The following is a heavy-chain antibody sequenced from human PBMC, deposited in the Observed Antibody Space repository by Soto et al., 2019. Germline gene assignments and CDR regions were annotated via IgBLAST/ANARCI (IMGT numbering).Heavy chain of an antibody. V-gene: IGHV1-46*01. CDR1: GYTFTRHN. J-gene: IGHJ4*02. CDR3: ARVRGGGSEYFFDY. D-gene: IGHD2-15*01. Sequence: ASVKVSCKASGYTFTRHNVHWVRQAPGQGLEWMAIINPSGGNTYYVQKFEGRVTLTTDTSTSTVHMELSILGSDDTAVYYCARVRGGGSEYFFDYWGQGTLVTVSS. CDR2: INPSGGNT.